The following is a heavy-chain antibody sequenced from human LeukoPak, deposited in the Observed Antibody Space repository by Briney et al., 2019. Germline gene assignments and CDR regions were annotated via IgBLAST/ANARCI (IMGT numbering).Heavy chain of an antibody. CDR2: MNWNGGST. Sequence: PTGESLRLSCAASGFTFDDYGMSWVRQGPGKGLEWVSGMNWNGGSTGYADSVKGRFTISRDNAKNSLYLQMKSLRAEDTSLYYCAREQYQLLYGYYYRDVWGKGTTVTVSS. CDR3: AREQYQLLYGYYYRDV. J-gene: IGHJ6*03. CDR1: GFTFDDYG. V-gene: IGHV3-20*04. D-gene: IGHD2-2*02.